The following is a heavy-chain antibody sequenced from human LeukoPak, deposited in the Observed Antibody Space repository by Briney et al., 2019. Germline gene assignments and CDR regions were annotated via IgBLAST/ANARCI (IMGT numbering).Heavy chain of an antibody. CDR2: TYYRSQWFD. D-gene: IGHD1-26*01. CDR3: VRIRGLGLFDY. Sequence: KPSQTFSLTCAISGDSVSNNRVSWGWIRQSPSRGLEWLGRTYYRSQWFDDYAPSVRSRITINPDTSKNQFSLQLNSVTPEDTAVYYCVRIRGLGLFDYWGQGTLVTVSS. CDR1: GDSVSNNRVS. J-gene: IGHJ4*02. V-gene: IGHV6-1*01.